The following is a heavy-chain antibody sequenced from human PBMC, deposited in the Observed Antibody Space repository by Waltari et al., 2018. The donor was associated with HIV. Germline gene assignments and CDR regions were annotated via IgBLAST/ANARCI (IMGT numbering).Heavy chain of an antibody. CDR3: ARADYDFWSGSVYYYYGMDV. CDR2: IKQDGSEK. Sequence: EVQLVESGGGLVQPGGSLRLSCAASGFTFSSYWMSWVRQAPGKGLECVANIKQDGSEKYYLDSVKGRLTISRDNAKNSLYLQMNSLRAEDTAVYYCARADYDFWSGSVYYYYGMDVWGQGTTVTVSS. J-gene: IGHJ6*02. V-gene: IGHV3-7*01. CDR1: GFTFSSYW. D-gene: IGHD3-3*01.